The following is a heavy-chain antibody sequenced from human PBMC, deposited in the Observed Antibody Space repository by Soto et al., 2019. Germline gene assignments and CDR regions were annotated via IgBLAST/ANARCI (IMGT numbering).Heavy chain of an antibody. D-gene: IGHD6-13*01. J-gene: IGHJ6*02. CDR3: ASGYSSSWYALGPYYYGMDV. CDR2: IIPIFGTA. Sequence: GASVKVSFKASGGAFSNSVISWVRQAPVQVLYFMGGIIPIFGTANYAQKFQGRVTITADESTSTAYMELSSLRSEDTAVYYCASGYSSSWYALGPYYYGMDVWGQGTTVTVSS. CDR1: GGAFSNSV. V-gene: IGHV1-69*13.